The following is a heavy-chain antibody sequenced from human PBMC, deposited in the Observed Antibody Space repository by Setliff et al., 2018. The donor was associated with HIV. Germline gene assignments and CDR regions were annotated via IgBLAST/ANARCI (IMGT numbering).Heavy chain of an antibody. CDR3: VRDGARLDY. J-gene: IGHJ4*02. Sequence: HPGGSLRLSCVGPGFSLSNYWRGWVRQAPGKGLEWVANIKEDGSDIYYVDSVKGRFTISRDNARNSLFLQMNSLRGDDTAVYYCVRDGARLDYWGQGTQVTVSS. CDR2: IKEDGSDI. D-gene: IGHD2-21*01. CDR1: GFSLSNYW. V-gene: IGHV3-7*01.